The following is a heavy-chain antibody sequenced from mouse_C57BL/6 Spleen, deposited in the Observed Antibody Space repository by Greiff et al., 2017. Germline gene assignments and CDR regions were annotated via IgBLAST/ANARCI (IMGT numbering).Heavy chain of an antibody. CDR3: ARANWGNWYFDV. D-gene: IGHD4-1*01. CDR1: GYSITSGYY. CDR2: ISYDGSN. Sequence: EVKLVESGPGLVKPSQSLSLTCSVTGYSITSGYYWNWIRQFPGNKLEWMGYISYDGSNNYNPSLKNRISITRDTSKNQFFLKLNSVTTEDTATYYCARANWGNWYFDVWGTGTTVTVSS. J-gene: IGHJ1*03. V-gene: IGHV3-6*01.